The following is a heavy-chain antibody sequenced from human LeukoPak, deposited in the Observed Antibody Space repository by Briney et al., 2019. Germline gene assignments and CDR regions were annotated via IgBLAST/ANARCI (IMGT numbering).Heavy chain of an antibody. Sequence: SETLSLTCTVSGGSISSSSYYWGWIRQPPGKGLEWIGSIYYSGSTYYNPSLKSRVTISVDTSKNQFSLKLSSVTAADTAVYYCASIAAAEIYFDYWGQGTLVTVSS. CDR1: GGSISSSSYY. D-gene: IGHD6-13*01. CDR3: ASIAAAEIYFDY. J-gene: IGHJ4*02. V-gene: IGHV4-39*07. CDR2: IYYSGST.